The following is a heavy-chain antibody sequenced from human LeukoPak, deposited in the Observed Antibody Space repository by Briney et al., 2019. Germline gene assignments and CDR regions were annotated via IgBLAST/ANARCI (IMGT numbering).Heavy chain of an antibody. CDR3: ARDFRPVVGVAGTFDY. D-gene: IGHD6-13*01. J-gene: IGHJ4*02. Sequence: PGGSLRLSCAASGFTLSNAWMNWVRQAPGKGLEWVGLIKSKTNGETRDYAAPVKGRFTISRDNSKNTLYLQMNSLRAEDTALYYCARDFRPVVGVAGTFDYCGQGTLVTVSS. CDR1: GFTLSNAW. V-gene: IGHV3-15*01. CDR2: IKSKTNGETR.